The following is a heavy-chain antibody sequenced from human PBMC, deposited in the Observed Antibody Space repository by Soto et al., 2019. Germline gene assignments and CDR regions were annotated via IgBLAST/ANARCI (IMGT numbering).Heavy chain of an antibody. D-gene: IGHD3-9*01. CDR3: AKDLDYDILTGFTSGIYFDY. V-gene: IGHV3-23*01. Sequence: GGSLRLSCAASGFTFSSYAMSWVRQAPGKGLEWVSAISGSGGSTYYADSVKGRFTISRDNSKNTLYLQMNSLRAEDTAVYYCAKDLDYDILTGFTSGIYFDYWGQGTLVTVSS. CDR1: GFTFSSYA. J-gene: IGHJ4*02. CDR2: ISGSGGST.